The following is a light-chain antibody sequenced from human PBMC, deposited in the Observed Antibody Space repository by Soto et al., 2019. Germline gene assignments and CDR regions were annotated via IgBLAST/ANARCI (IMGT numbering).Light chain of an antibody. CDR3: SSYVGTNNTVR. CDR1: SSDVGGYNY. CDR2: EVT. J-gene: IGLJ2*01. V-gene: IGLV2-8*01. Sequence: QSALTQPPSASGSPGQSVTISCTGTSSDVGGYNYVSWYQQHPGKAPKLMIYEVTKRPSGVPDRFSGSKSGNTASLTVSGLQAEDEADNHCSSYVGTNNTVRFGGGTKLTVL.